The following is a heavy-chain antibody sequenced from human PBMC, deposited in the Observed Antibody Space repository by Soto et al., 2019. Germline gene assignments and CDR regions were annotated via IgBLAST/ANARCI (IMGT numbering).Heavy chain of an antibody. CDR2: ISGSGGST. CDR1: GFTFSSYA. CDR3: AKGDIVVVPAALRHYYGMDV. J-gene: IGHJ6*02. D-gene: IGHD2-2*01. V-gene: IGHV3-23*01. Sequence: GGSLRLSCAASGFTFSSYAMSWVRQAPGKGLEWVSAISGSGGSTYYADSVKGRFTISRDNSKSTLYLQMNSLRAEDTAVYYCAKGDIVVVPAALRHYYGMDVWGQGTTVTVSS.